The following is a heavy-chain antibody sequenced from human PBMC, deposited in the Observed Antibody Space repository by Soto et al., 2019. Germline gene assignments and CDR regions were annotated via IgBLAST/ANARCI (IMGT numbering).Heavy chain of an antibody. Sequence: ASVKVSCKTSGYTFTGYYMHWVRQAPGQGLEWMGWIIPNSGDTNYAQKFQDWVTMTRDTSINTVYMDLSRLRTDDTAVYYCARGNTMIRGLGHDAFDIWGQGTMVTVSS. J-gene: IGHJ3*02. CDR2: IIPNSGDT. CDR1: GYTFTGYY. D-gene: IGHD3-10*01. V-gene: IGHV1-2*04. CDR3: ARGNTMIRGLGHDAFDI.